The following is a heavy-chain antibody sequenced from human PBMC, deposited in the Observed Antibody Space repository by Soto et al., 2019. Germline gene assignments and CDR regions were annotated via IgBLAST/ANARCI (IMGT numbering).Heavy chain of an antibody. Sequence: EGQLVESGGALVQPGGSLRLSCAASGFTFSTYWMNWVRQAPGKGLVWVSLINPDGSTTTYADSVKGRFTIFRDNAKNTVYLQMTSLRVEDTAVYYCARDLRGSPDYWGQGTLVTVSS. CDR3: ARDLRGSPDY. CDR2: INPDGSTT. D-gene: IGHD1-26*01. J-gene: IGHJ4*02. V-gene: IGHV3-74*01. CDR1: GFTFSTYW.